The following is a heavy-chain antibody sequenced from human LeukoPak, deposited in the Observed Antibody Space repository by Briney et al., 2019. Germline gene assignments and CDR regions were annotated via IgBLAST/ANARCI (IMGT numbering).Heavy chain of an antibody. CDR2: IYTSGST. J-gene: IGHJ4*02. Sequence: SETLSLTCTVSGGSISSYYWSWIRQPAGKGLEWIGRIYTSGSTSYNPSLKSRVTISVDTSKNQFSLKLSSVTAADTAVYYCARSYSSIWFPNRYSDYWGQGTLVTVSS. D-gene: IGHD6-13*01. V-gene: IGHV4-4*07. CDR3: ARSYSSIWFPNRYSDY. CDR1: GGSISSYY.